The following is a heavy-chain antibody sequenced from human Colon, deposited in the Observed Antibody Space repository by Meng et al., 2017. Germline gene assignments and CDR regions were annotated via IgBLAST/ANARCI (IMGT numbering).Heavy chain of an antibody. V-gene: IGHV4-30-4*01. Sequence: QVQLEESRHGLVEPSQTLSLPCTVSGGSSSSGDYYWTWMRQPPGKGLEWIGYIYYSGSTYYNPSLKSRVTISVDTSKNQFSLKLSSVTAADTAVYYCARGYYDSSGYGYWYFDLWGRGTLVTVSS. CDR3: ARGYYDSSGYGYWYFDL. CDR1: GGSSSSGDYY. J-gene: IGHJ2*01. D-gene: IGHD3-22*01. CDR2: IYYSGST.